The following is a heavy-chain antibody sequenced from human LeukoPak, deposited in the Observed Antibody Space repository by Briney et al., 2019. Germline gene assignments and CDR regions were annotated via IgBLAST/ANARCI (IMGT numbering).Heavy chain of an antibody. CDR2: ISAYNGNT. Sequence: ASVKVSCKASGYIFTSYGISWVRQAPGQGLEWMGWISAYNGNTNYAQKLQGRVTMTTDTSTSTAYMALRGLRSDDTAVYYCARIMVDNSGYYYVGYLQHWGQGTLVTVSS. CDR3: ARIMVDNSGYYYVGYLQH. D-gene: IGHD3-22*01. CDR1: GYIFTSYG. V-gene: IGHV1-18*01. J-gene: IGHJ1*01.